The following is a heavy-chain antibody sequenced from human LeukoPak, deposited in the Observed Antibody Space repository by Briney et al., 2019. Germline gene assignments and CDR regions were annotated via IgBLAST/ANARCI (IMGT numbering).Heavy chain of an antibody. CDR3: ARKNWDYWYFEL. CDR1: GYSITSGYY. CDR2: IYHSGST. D-gene: IGHD7-27*01. Sequence: PSETLSLICAVSGYSITSGYYWGWIRQPPGKGLEWIGSIYHSGSTYYNPSLKSRVTISVDTSKNQFSLRLSSVTAADTAVYYCARKNWDYWYFELWGRGTLVIVS. J-gene: IGHJ2*01. V-gene: IGHV4-38-2*01.